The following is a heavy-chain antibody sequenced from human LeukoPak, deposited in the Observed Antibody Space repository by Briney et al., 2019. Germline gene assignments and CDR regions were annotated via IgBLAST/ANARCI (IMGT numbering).Heavy chain of an antibody. V-gene: IGHV4-39*01. J-gene: IGHJ4*02. CDR2: IYYSGNT. D-gene: IGHD3-22*01. Sequence: KPSETLSLTCTVSGGSISSSSYYWGWIRQPPGKGLECIGNIYYSGNTYYNASLKSRVTISVDTSKNQFSLKVYSVTAADTAVYYCARLNYYDSSVYYPLFYYWGQGSLVTVSS. CDR3: ARLNYYDSSVYYPLFYY. CDR1: GGSISSSSYY.